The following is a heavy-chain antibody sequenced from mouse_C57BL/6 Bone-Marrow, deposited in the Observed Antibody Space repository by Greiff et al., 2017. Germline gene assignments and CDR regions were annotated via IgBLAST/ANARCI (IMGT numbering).Heavy chain of an antibody. CDR2: INPNNGGT. D-gene: IGHD2-4*01. Sequence: VQLKESGPELVKPGASVKIPCKASGYTFTDYNMDWVKQSHGKSLEWIGDINPNNGGTIYNQKFKGKATLTVDKSSSTAYMELRSLTSEDTAVYYCARSGDYYWYFDVWGTGTTVTVSS. J-gene: IGHJ1*03. CDR1: GYTFTDYN. CDR3: ARSGDYYWYFDV. V-gene: IGHV1-18*01.